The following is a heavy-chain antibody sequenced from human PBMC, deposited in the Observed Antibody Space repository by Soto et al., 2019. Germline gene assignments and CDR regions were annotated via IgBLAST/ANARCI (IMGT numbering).Heavy chain of an antibody. V-gene: IGHV5-51*01. CDR2: IYPGDSDT. CDR3: ARHISNVRYYYYAMDG. Sequence: LGESLKISCKGSGYTFTDYWIGWVRQLPGKGLEWMGIIYPGDSDTRYSPSFQGHVTITVDKSTNTAYLQWNTLRASDTAMYYCARHISNVRYYYYAMDGWGQGTTVTVSS. CDR1: GYTFTDYW. J-gene: IGHJ6*02. D-gene: IGHD4-4*01.